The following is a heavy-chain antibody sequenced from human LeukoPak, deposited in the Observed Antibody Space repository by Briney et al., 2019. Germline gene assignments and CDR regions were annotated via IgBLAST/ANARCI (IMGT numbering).Heavy chain of an antibody. D-gene: IGHD5-18*01. CDR1: GGSFSNYY. CDR2: INQSGST. CDR3: ARPGYSYGYMGEKYYYYYMDV. Sequence: PSETLSLTCAVYGGSFSNYYWSWIRQPPGKGLEWIGEINQSGSTNYNPSLESRVIISVDTSRNQFSLKLSAVTAADTAVYYCARPGYSYGYMGEKYYYYYMDVWAKGATVTVSS. J-gene: IGHJ6*03. V-gene: IGHV4-34*01.